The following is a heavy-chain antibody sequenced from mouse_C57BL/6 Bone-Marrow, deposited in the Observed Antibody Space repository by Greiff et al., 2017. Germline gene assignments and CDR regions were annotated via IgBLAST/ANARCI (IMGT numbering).Heavy chain of an antibody. J-gene: IGHJ2*01. Sequence: VQLQQPGAELVKPGASVKMSCKASGYTFTSYWITWVKQRPGQGLEWIGDIYPTSGCPNYNEKFKSKAILTVDTSSNTAYMQLSSLTSEDSAVFYCARSGPLGRSFDYWGQGTTLTVSS. D-gene: IGHD4-1*01. CDR2: IYPTSGCP. V-gene: IGHV1-55*01. CDR3: ARSGPLGRSFDY. CDR1: GYTFTSYW.